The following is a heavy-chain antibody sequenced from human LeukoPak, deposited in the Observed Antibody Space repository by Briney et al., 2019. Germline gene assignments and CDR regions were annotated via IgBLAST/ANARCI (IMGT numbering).Heavy chain of an antibody. CDR3: ARDRSPLRITRYNWFDP. V-gene: IGHV4-30-4*01. J-gene: IGHJ5*02. D-gene: IGHD3-3*01. CDR2: NYYSGST. Sequence: SETLSLTCTVSGGSISSGDYYWSWIRQPPGKGLEWIGYNYYSGSTYYNPSLKSRVTISVDTSKNQFSLKLSSVTAADTAVYYCARDRSPLRITRYNWFDPWGQGTLVTVSS. CDR1: GGSISSGDYY.